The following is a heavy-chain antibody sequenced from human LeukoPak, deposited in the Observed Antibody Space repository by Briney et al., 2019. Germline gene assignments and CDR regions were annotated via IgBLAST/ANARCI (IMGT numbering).Heavy chain of an antibody. CDR3: AREYALDPLMTTAPDY. Sequence: VGTLRLSCAASGFTFSSDSMNRVRQAPGKGLEWISSISSSSSYIYYADSVKGRFTISRDNAKNSLYLQMNSLRAEDTAVYYCAREYALDPLMTTAPDYWGQGTLVTVSS. V-gene: IGHV3-21*01. J-gene: IGHJ4*02. CDR1: GFTFSSDS. D-gene: IGHD3-16*01. CDR2: ISSSSSYI.